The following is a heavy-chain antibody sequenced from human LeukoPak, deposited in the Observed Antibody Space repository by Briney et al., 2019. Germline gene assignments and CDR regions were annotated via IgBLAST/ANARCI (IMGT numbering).Heavy chain of an antibody. Sequence: SETLSLTCAVYGGSFSGYYWSWIRQPPGKGLEWIGEINHSGSTNYNPSLKSRVTISVDTSKNQFSLKLSSVTAADTAVYYCASGSGIFDPWGQGTLVTVSS. V-gene: IGHV4-34*09. CDR3: ASGSGIFDP. CDR2: INHSGST. J-gene: IGHJ5*02. D-gene: IGHD3-10*01. CDR1: GGSFSGYY.